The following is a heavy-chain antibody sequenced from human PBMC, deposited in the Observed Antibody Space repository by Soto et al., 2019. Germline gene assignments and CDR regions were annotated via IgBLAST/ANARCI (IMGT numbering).Heavy chain of an antibody. Sequence: SETLSLTCAVYGGSFSGYYWSWIRQPPGKGLEWIGEINHSGSTNYNPSLKSRVTISVDTSKNRFSLKLSSVTAADTAVYYCARWGLSSSWYYFDYWGQGTLVTVSS. CDR2: INHSGST. D-gene: IGHD6-13*01. CDR1: GGSFSGYY. J-gene: IGHJ4*02. V-gene: IGHV4-34*01. CDR3: ARWGLSSSWYYFDY.